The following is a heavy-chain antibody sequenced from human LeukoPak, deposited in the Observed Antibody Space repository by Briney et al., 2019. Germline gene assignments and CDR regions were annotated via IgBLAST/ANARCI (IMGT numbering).Heavy chain of an antibody. V-gene: IGHV4-30-2*01. CDR1: GGSISSGGYS. Sequence: PSETLSLTCAGSGGSISSGGYSWSWIRQPPGKGLEWIGYIYHSGSTYYNPSLKSRVTISVDRSKNQFSLKLSSVTAADTAVYYCARDVGYSYGYWYFDLWGRGTPVTVSS. D-gene: IGHD5-18*01. CDR3: ARDVGYSYGYWYFDL. J-gene: IGHJ2*01. CDR2: IYHSGST.